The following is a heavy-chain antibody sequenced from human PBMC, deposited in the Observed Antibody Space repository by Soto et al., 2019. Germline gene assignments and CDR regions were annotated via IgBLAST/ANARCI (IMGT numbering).Heavy chain of an antibody. CDR3: ARDHLLTTELDY. CDR1: GFTFSSYA. J-gene: IGHJ4*02. CDR2: ISYDGSNK. V-gene: IGHV3-30-3*01. D-gene: IGHD4-17*01. Sequence: QVQLVESGGGVVQPGRSLRLSCAASGFTFSSYAMHWVRQAPGKGLEWVAVISYDGSNKYYADSVKGRFTISRDNSKNTLYLQMNSLRAEDTGVYYCARDHLLTTELDYWGQGTLVTVSS.